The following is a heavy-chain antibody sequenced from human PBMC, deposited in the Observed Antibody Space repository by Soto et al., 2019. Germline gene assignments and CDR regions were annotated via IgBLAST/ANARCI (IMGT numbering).Heavy chain of an antibody. CDR1: GGSFSGYY. Sequence: QVQLQQWGAGLLKPSETLSLTCAVYGGSFSGYYWSWIRQPPGKGLEWIGEINHSGSTNYNPSLKSRVTISVDTSKNQLSLKLSSVTAADTAVYYCARGKRSSGYFDYWGQGTLVTVSS. J-gene: IGHJ4*02. CDR2: INHSGST. CDR3: ARGKRSSGYFDY. D-gene: IGHD3-22*01. V-gene: IGHV4-34*01.